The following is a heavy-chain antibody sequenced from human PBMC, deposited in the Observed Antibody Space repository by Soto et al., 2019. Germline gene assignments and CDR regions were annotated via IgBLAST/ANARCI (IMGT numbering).Heavy chain of an antibody. CDR3: ARSSKRPYYYDSSGYCLAY. CDR1: GYTFTVYY. J-gene: IGHJ4*02. Sequence: ASVKVSCKASGYTFTVYYMHCVLQSRLQGRDWMGWINPNSGGTNYAQKFQGRVTMTRDTSISTAYMELSRLRSDDTAVYYCARSSKRPYYYDSSGYCLAYWGQGTLVTVSS. CDR2: INPNSGGT. V-gene: IGHV1-2*02. D-gene: IGHD3-22*01.